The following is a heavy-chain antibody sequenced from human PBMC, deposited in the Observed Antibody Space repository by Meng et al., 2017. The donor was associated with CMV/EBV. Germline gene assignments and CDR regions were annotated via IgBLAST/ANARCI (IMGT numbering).Heavy chain of an antibody. Sequence: SETLSLTCTVSGGSISSGDYYWSWIRQPPGKGLEWIGYIYYSGSTYYNPSLKSRVTISVDTSKNQFSLKLSSVTAADTAVYHCARVPIVVVPAAILVGAFDIWGQGTMVTVSS. CDR2: IYYSGST. CDR3: ARVPIVVVPAAILVGAFDI. V-gene: IGHV4-30-4*08. D-gene: IGHD2-2*02. CDR1: GGSISSGDYY. J-gene: IGHJ3*02.